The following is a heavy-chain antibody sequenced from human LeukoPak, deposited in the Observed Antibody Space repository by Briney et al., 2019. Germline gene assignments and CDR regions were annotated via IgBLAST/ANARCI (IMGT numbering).Heavy chain of an antibody. Sequence: SETLSLTCGVSGGSVSSSNWWSWVRQPPGKGLEWIGEIYHSVTTKYNPSLKSRVSISLDKSKNHLPLNLTSVTVADTAVYYCARAPWGLDNYFDPWGQGILVTVSS. V-gene: IGHV4-4*02. CDR2: IYHSVTT. D-gene: IGHD4-11*01. J-gene: IGHJ5*02. CDR3: ARAPWGLDNYFDP. CDR1: GGSVSSSNW.